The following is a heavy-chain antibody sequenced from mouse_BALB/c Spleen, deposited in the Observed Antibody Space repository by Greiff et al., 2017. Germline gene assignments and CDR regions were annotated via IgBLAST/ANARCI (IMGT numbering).Heavy chain of an antibody. V-gene: IGHV1-14*01. CDR2: INPYNDGT. Sequence: EVKLMESGPELVKPGASVKMSCKASGYTFTSYVMHWVKQKPGQGLEWIGYINPYNDGTKYNEKFKGKATLTSDKSSSTAYMELSSLTSEDSAVYYCERRNYGSSYLFAYWGQGTLVTVTA. J-gene: IGHJ3*01. CDR3: ERRNYGSSYLFAY. CDR1: GYTFTSYV. D-gene: IGHD1-1*01.